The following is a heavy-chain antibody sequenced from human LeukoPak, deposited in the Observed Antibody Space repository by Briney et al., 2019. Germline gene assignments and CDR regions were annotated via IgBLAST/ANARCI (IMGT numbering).Heavy chain of an antibody. V-gene: IGHV4-59*01. D-gene: IGHD4/OR15-4a*01. CDR2: IYYSGSA. CDR1: VCSISSYY. Sequence: PSETLSLTCTVSVCSISSYYWSWIRQPPWKGLEWIGYIYYSGSANYNPSLKSRVTISVDTSKSQFSLKLASVSAADTAVYYCARGGTQLTFPVWGQGTLVTVSS. J-gene: IGHJ4*02. CDR3: ARGGTQLTFPV.